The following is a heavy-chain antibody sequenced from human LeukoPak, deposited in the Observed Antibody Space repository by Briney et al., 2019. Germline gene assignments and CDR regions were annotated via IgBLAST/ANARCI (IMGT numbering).Heavy chain of an antibody. Sequence: GGSLRLSCAASGFTVSSNYMSWVRQAPGKGLEWVSVIYSGGSTYYADSVKGRFTISRDNSKNTLYLQMNSLRAEDTAVYYCARRGYYYDSSGYSYYFDYWGQGTLVTVSS. CDR2: IYSGGST. V-gene: IGHV3-53*01. J-gene: IGHJ4*02. D-gene: IGHD3-22*01. CDR1: GFTVSSNY. CDR3: ARRGYYYDSSGYSYYFDY.